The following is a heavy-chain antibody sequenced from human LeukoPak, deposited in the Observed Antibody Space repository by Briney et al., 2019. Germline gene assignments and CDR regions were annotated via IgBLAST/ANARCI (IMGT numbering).Heavy chain of an antibody. J-gene: IGHJ3*02. CDR3: ARDSRPFDI. V-gene: IGHV4-59*01. CDR1: GGSISSYY. CDR2: IYYSGST. Sequence: ASETLSLTCTVSGGSISSYYWSWLRRPPGKGLEWIGYIYYSGSTNYNPSLKSRVTISVDTSKNQFSLKLSSVTAADTAVYYCARDSRPFDIWGQGTMVTVSS.